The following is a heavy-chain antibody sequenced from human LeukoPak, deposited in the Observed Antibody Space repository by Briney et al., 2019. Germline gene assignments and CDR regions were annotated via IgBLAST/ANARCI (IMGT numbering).Heavy chain of an antibody. CDR3: ARDVGP. D-gene: IGHD2-15*01. Sequence: PRGSLRLSCAASGFTVSNNYMRWGRQAPGKGLEWVSLIYSNGRTDYTDSVKGRFSISRDNSKNTMYLQMNSLRAEDTAMYYCARDVGPWGQGTLVTVSS. V-gene: IGHV3-53*01. CDR2: IYSNGRT. CDR1: GFTVSNNY. J-gene: IGHJ5*02.